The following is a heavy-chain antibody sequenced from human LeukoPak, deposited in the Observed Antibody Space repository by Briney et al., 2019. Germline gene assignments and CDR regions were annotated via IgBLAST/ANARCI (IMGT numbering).Heavy chain of an antibody. Sequence: PGGSLRLSCAASGFTFSSFEMNWVRQAPGKGLEWVSYISGGADIVYYAESVKGRFTIARDNAKNSLYLQMSSLRAEDTAVYYCAKDRQHGCWGQGALVTVSS. CDR1: GFTFSSFE. D-gene: IGHD1-1*01. CDR3: AKDRQHGC. CDR2: ISGGADIV. V-gene: IGHV3-48*03. J-gene: IGHJ4*02.